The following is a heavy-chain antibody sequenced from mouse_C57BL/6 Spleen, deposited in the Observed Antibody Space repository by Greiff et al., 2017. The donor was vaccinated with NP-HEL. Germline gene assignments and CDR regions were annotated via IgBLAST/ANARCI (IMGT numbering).Heavy chain of an antibody. V-gene: IGHV1-82*01. CDR2: IYPGDGDT. D-gene: IGHD1-1*01. Sequence: VKLQQSGPELVKPGASVKISCKASGYAFSSSWMNWVKQRPGKGLEWIGRIYPGDGDTKYNGKFKGKATLTADKSSSTAYMQLSSLTSEDSAVYFCARERGYDYYEGFAYWGQGTLVTVSA. CDR3: ARERGYDYYEGFAY. J-gene: IGHJ3*01. CDR1: GYAFSSSW.